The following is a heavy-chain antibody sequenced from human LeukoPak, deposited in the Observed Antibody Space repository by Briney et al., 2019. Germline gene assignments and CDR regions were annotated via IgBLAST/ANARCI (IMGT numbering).Heavy chain of an antibody. CDR3: TTLGLEYCSGGSCYIFDY. D-gene: IGHD2-15*01. CDR2: IKSKTDGGTT. J-gene: IGHJ4*02. CDR1: GFTFSNAW. V-gene: IGHV3-15*01. Sequence: GGSLRLSCAASGFTFSNAWMSWVRQAPGKGLEWVGRIKSKTDGGTTDYAAPVKGRFTISRDDSKNTLYLQMNSLKTEDTAVYYCTTLGLEYCSGGSCYIFDYWGQGTLVTVSS.